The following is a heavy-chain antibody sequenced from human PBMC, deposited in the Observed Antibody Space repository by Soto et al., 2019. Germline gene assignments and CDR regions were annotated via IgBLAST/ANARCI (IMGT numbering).Heavy chain of an antibody. D-gene: IGHD3-9*01. CDR2: IYSGGYT. CDR3: AKDIDRGSSVLRYFDWLLYAFDY. CDR1: GFTVSNNY. V-gene: IGHV3-53*01. J-gene: IGHJ4*02. Sequence: GGSLRLSCAVSGFTVSNNYMSWVRQAPGKGLEGVSVIYSGGYTAYGDSVKGRFTISRDNSKNTLYLQMNSLRAEDTAVYYCAKDIDRGSSVLRYFDWLLYAFDYWGQGTLVTVSS.